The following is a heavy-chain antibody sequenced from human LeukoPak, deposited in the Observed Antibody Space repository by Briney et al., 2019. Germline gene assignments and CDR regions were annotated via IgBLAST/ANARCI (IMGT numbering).Heavy chain of an antibody. D-gene: IGHD3-16*02. Sequence: SETLSPTCAVYGGSFSGYYWSWIRQPPGKGLEWIGEINHSGSTNYNPSLKSRVTISADTSKNQFSLKLSSVTAADTAVYYCARGASASGAYYDYVWGSYRYSLIYDYWGQGTLVTVSS. J-gene: IGHJ4*02. CDR3: ARGASASGAYYDYVWGSYRYSLIYDY. CDR1: GGSFSGYY. V-gene: IGHV4-34*01. CDR2: INHSGST.